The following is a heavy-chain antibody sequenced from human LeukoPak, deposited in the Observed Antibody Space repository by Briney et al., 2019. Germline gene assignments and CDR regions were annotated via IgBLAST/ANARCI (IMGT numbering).Heavy chain of an antibody. V-gene: IGHV3-74*01. CDR3: VWMSPPAS. Sequence: GGSLRLSCAASGFTFSSYWMHWVRQAPGKGLVRVSRINSDGSTTNYADSVKGRFTISRDNAKNTLYLQMNSLRAEDTAVYYCVWMSPPASWGQGTLVTVSS. CDR1: GFTFSSYW. J-gene: IGHJ4*02. CDR2: INSDGSTT. D-gene: IGHD3-3*01.